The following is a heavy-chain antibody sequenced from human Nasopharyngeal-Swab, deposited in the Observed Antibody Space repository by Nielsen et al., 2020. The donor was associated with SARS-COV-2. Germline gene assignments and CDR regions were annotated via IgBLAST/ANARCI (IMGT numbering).Heavy chain of an antibody. Sequence: ASVTVSCMASGYTFTTYPMHWVRQAPGQRLEWMGWINAGNGNTKYSQKFQGRVTITRDTSASTAYMELSSLRSEDTAVYYCARVWQLWESDYWGQGTLVTVSS. V-gene: IGHV1-3*01. D-gene: IGHD5-18*01. CDR1: GYTFTTYP. J-gene: IGHJ4*02. CDR3: ARVWQLWESDY. CDR2: INAGNGNT.